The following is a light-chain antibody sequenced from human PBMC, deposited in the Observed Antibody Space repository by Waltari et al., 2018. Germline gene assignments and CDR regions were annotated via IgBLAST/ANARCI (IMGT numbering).Light chain of an antibody. V-gene: IGKV3-20*01. CDR2: GAS. CDR3: QHHFRLPAT. J-gene: IGKJ1*01. Sequence: EILLTQSPGTLSLSPGERATLSCRASQSVTRALAWYQQKPGQAPRLLIYGASNRATGIPDRFSGSGSGTDFSLTISRLEPEDFAVYYCQHHFRLPATFGQGTKVEIK. CDR1: QSVTRAL.